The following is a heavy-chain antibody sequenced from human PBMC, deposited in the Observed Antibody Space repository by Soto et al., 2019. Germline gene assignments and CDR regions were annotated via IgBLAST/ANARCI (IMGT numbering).Heavy chain of an antibody. D-gene: IGHD5-12*01. J-gene: IGHJ4*02. CDR2: FFYTGST. CDR3: ARSRDGYNLNPIDQ. Sequence: QVQLQVSGPGLVKPSATLSLSCTVSTGSTNSFYWSWIRQPPGKGLQWLGYFFYTGSTNHNPSLKSRDTISLDMSSNQFSLRLSSVTAADTAMYYCARSRDGYNLNPIDQWGQGLLVTVSS. CDR1: TGSTNSFY. V-gene: IGHV4-59*01.